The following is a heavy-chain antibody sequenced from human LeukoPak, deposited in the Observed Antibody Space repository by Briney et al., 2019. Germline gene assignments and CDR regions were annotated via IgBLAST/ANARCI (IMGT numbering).Heavy chain of an antibody. CDR2: IYHSGST. CDR1: GYSITNAYY. Sequence: SETLSLTCTGSGYSITNAYYWGWIRQPPGKGLEWSGSIYHSGSTYYNPSLKSRVTISVDTSKNQFSLKLSSVTAADTAVYYCARDQYYYDSSGYLTFDYWGQGTLVTVSS. J-gene: IGHJ4*02. D-gene: IGHD3-22*01. CDR3: ARDQYYYDSSGYLTFDY. V-gene: IGHV4-38-2*02.